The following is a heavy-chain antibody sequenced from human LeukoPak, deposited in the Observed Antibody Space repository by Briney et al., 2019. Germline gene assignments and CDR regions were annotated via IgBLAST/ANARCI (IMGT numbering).Heavy chain of an antibody. CDR1: GFTFSSYG. CDR3: AKEASGYDLYYYYYGMDV. CDR2: ISYDGSNK. D-gene: IGHD5-12*01. V-gene: IGHV3-30*18. Sequence: PGGSLRLSCAASGFTFSSYGMHWVRQAPGKGLEWVAVISYDGSNKYYADSVKGRFTISRDNSKNTLYLQMNSLRAEDTAVYYCAKEASGYDLYYYYYGMDVWGQGTTVTVSS. J-gene: IGHJ6*02.